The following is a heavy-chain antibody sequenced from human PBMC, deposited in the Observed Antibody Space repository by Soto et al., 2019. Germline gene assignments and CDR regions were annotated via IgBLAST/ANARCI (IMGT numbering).Heavy chain of an antibody. V-gene: IGHV4-39*07. J-gene: IGHJ5*02. CDR1: GDSVSSSDYY. Sequence: PSETLSLTCTVSGDSVSSSDYYWGWIRQPPGKGLEWIGSSYHSGSAYYNPSLKSLVTMSGDTSKNQFSLKLSSVTAADTAVYYCARGGVVPAAMAGNWFDPWGQGTLVTVSS. D-gene: IGHD2-2*01. CDR2: SYHSGSA. CDR3: ARGGVVPAAMAGNWFDP.